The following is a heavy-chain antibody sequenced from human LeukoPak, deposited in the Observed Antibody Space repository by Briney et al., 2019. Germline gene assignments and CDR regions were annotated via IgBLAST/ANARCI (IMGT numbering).Heavy chain of an antibody. Sequence: PGASLRLSCAASGFTFSSYAMSWVRQAPGKGLEWVSAISGSGGSTFYADSVKGRFTISRDNSKNTLYLQMNSLRAEDTAVYYCAKDITSIAVAAPGSDYWGQGTLVTVSS. D-gene: IGHD6-19*01. CDR3: AKDITSIAVAAPGSDY. CDR1: GFTFSSYA. V-gene: IGHV3-23*01. J-gene: IGHJ4*02. CDR2: ISGSGGST.